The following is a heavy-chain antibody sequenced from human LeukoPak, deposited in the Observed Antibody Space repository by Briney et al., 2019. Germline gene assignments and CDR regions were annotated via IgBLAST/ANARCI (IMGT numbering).Heavy chain of an antibody. V-gene: IGHV3-9*01. D-gene: IGHD5-12*01. Sequence: GGSLRLSCAASGFTFDDYAMHWVRQAPGKGLEWVSGISWNSGSIGYADSVKGRFTISRDNAKNSLYLQMNSLRAEDTALYYCAKEIPCGYSGYCNFDYWGQGTLVTVSS. CDR2: ISWNSGSI. CDR3: AKEIPCGYSGYCNFDY. J-gene: IGHJ4*02. CDR1: GFTFDDYA.